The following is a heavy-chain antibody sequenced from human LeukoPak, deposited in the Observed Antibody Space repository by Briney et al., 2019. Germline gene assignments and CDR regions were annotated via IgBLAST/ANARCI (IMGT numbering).Heavy chain of an antibody. CDR1: GFTFDDYA. J-gene: IGHJ4*02. CDR3: ARGYSYGYVGIDY. CDR2: ISWNSGSI. Sequence: PGGYLRLSCATSGFTFDDYAMHWVRQAPGKGLEWVSGISWNSGSIGYADSVKGRFTISRDNAKNSLYLQMNSLRAEDMALYYCARGYSYGYVGIDYWGQGTLVTVSS. V-gene: IGHV3-9*03. D-gene: IGHD5-18*01.